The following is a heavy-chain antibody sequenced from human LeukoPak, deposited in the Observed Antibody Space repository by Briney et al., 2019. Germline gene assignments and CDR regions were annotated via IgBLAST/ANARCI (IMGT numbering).Heavy chain of an antibody. CDR1: GYTFTSYA. V-gene: IGHV1-3*01. Sequence: ASVKVSCKASGYTFTSYAMHWVRQAPGQRLEWMGWINAGNGNTKYLQKFQGRVTITRDTSASTAYMELSSLRSEDTVVYYCAREQQLVGLSDYWGQGTLVTVSS. D-gene: IGHD6-13*01. J-gene: IGHJ4*02. CDR2: INAGNGNT. CDR3: AREQQLVGLSDY.